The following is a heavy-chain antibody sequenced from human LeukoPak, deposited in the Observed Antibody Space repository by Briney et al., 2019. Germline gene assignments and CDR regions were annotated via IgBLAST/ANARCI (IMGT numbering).Heavy chain of an antibody. CDR2: INPNSGGT. J-gene: IGHJ4*02. CDR1: GYTFTDYY. D-gene: IGHD3-22*01. CDR3: ARASYYYDSSGYPGYYFDY. Sequence: SVQVSCKASGYTFTDYYMHWVRQAPGQGLEWMGWINPNSGGTNYAQKFQSRVTMTRDTSISTAYMELSRLRSDDTAVYYCARASYYYDSSGYPGYYFDYWGQGTLGTVSS. V-gene: IGHV1-2*02.